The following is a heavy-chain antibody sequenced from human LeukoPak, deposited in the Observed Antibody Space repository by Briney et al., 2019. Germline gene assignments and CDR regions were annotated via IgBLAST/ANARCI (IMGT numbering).Heavy chain of an antibody. V-gene: IGHV3-13*01. CDR3: ARQGPYGDPYDY. CDR2: IGTAGDT. D-gene: IGHD4-17*01. J-gene: IGHJ4*02. Sequence: GGSLRLSCAASGFTFSSYDMHWVRQATGKGLEWVSAIGTAGDTYYPGSVKGRFTISRENAKNSLYLQMNSLRAGDTAVYYCARQGPYGDPYDYWGQGTLVTVSS. CDR1: GFTFSSYD.